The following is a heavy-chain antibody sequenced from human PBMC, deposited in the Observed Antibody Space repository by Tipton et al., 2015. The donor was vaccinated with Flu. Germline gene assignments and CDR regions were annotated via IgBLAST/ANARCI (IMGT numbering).Heavy chain of an antibody. CDR1: GYSFTSYW. Sequence: GAEVKKPGESLKISCKGSGYSFTSYWIGWVRQMPGKGLEWMGIIYPGDSDTRYSPSFQGQVTISADKSISTAYLQWSSLKASDTAMYYCARRDDILTGYYRNADAFDIWGQGTMVTVSS. D-gene: IGHD3-9*01. CDR2: IYPGDSDT. J-gene: IGHJ3*02. CDR3: ARRDDILTGYYRNADAFDI. V-gene: IGHV5-51*01.